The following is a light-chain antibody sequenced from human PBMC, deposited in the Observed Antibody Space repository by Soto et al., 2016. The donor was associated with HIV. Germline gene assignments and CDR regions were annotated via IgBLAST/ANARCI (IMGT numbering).Light chain of an antibody. J-gene: IGLJ2*01. Sequence: SFELTQDPAVSVALGQTVRITCQGESLRNYYASWFRQKPGEAPALVIYGRNNRPSGIPDRFSGSSPGNTASLTITGAQAEDEAVYYCNSRDSSGDPYVVFGGGTKLTVL. CDR1: SLRNYY. CDR2: GRN. V-gene: IGLV3-19*01. CDR3: NSRDSSGDPYVV.